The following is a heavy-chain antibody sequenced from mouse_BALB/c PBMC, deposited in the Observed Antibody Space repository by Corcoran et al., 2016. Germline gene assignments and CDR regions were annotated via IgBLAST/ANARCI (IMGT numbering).Heavy chain of an antibody. CDR3: TRSLLDGYYSWFAY. CDR2: IHPGSGGT. J-gene: IGHJ3*01. D-gene: IGHD2-3*01. V-gene: IGHV1-15*01. Sequence: QVQLQQSGGELVRPGASVKLSCKALCYTFTDYEMHWVKQTPVHGMEWIGAIHPGSGGTVYNQKFKGKATLTADKSSSTAYMELSRLTSEDSAVYYCTRSLLDGYYSWFAYWGQGTLVTVSA. CDR1: CYTFTDYE.